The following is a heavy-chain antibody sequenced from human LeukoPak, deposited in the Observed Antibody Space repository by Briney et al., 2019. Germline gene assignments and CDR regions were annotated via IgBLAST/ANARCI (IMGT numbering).Heavy chain of an antibody. V-gene: IGHV3-7*03. CDR3: ARRRRTAMVTYYYYYYYMDV. J-gene: IGHJ6*03. CDR2: IKQDGSEK. CDR1: GFPFSNYW. Sequence: GGSLRLSCAASGFPFSNYWMTWVRQAPGKGLEWVASIKQDGSEKSYVDSVKGRFTISRDNAKNSLYLQMNSLRAEDTALYYCARRRRTAMVTYYYYYYYMDVWGKGTTVTVSS. D-gene: IGHD5-18*01.